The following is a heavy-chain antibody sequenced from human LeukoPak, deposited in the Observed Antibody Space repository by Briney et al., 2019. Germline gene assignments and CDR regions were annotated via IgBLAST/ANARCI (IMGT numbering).Heavy chain of an antibody. CDR3: ARDLSPTTRYCSGATCSSSWADVFDL. V-gene: IGHV3-7*03. Sequence: GGSLRLSCVGSGFSFSSYWMTWVRQAPGKGPEWVANIKRDGSGGNYVDSVKGRFSVSRDNANNALYLQMNGLRVEDTAVYYCARDLSPTTRYCSGATCSSSWADVFDLWGQGTTVTVSS. CDR2: IKRDGSGG. J-gene: IGHJ3*01. CDR1: GFSFSSYW. D-gene: IGHD2-15*01.